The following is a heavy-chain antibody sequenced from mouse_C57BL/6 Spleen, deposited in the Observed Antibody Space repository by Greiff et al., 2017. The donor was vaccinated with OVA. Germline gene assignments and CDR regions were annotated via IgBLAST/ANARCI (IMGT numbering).Heavy chain of an antibody. D-gene: IGHD1-1*01. V-gene: IGHV5-9-1*02. CDR1: GFTFSSYA. J-gene: IGHJ4*01. CDR3: TRDRDYGSSDGAMDY. CDR2: ISSGGDYI. Sequence: EVQLVESGEGLVKPGGSLKLSCAASGFTFSSYAMSWVRQTPEKRLEWVAYISSGGDYIYYADTVKGRFTIARDNARNTLYLQMSSLKSEDTAMYYCTRDRDYGSSDGAMDYWGQGTSVTVSS.